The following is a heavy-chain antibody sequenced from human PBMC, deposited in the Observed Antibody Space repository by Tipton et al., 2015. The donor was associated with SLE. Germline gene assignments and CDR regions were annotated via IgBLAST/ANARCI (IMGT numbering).Heavy chain of an antibody. CDR1: GESFNGYF. CDR3: AKDLTTGWYLDY. Sequence: GLVKPSQTLSLTCAVYGESFNGYFWTWIRQPPGKGLEWVSSISGSGGSTYYADSVKGRFTISSDTSKNTLYLQMNSLRVDDTAVYYCAKDLTTGWYLDYWGQGTLVTVSS. V-gene: IGHV3-23*01. D-gene: IGHD6-19*01. CDR2: ISGSGGST. J-gene: IGHJ4*02.